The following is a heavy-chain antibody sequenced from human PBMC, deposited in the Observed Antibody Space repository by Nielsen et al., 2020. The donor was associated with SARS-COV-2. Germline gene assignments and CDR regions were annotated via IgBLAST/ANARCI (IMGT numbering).Heavy chain of an antibody. J-gene: IGHJ3*02. Sequence: ASVKVSCKASGYTFTSYYMHWVRQAPGQGLEWMGGIIPIFGTANYAQKFQGRVTMTRDTSTSTVYMELSSLRSEDTAVYYCARDKVVVVAATHDAFDIWGQGTMVTVSS. CDR2: IIPIFGTA. D-gene: IGHD2-15*01. V-gene: IGHV1-46*01. CDR1: GYTFTSYY. CDR3: ARDKVVVVAATHDAFDI.